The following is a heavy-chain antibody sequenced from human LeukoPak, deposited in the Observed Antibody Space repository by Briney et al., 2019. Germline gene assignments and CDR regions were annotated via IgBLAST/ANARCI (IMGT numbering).Heavy chain of an antibody. D-gene: IGHD1-26*01. J-gene: IGHJ4*02. Sequence: GASVKVSCKASGYTFTGYCMHWVRQAPGQGLEWMGWINPNSGGTNYAQKFQGRVTMTRDTSISTAYMELSRLRSDDTAVYYCARVRGGSYYGGFDYWGQGTLVTVSS. V-gene: IGHV1-2*02. CDR3: ARVRGGSYYGGFDY. CDR2: INPNSGGT. CDR1: GYTFTGYC.